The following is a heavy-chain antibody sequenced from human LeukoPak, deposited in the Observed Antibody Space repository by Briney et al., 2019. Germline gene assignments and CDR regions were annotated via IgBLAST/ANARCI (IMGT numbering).Heavy chain of an antibody. CDR3: ARERGDYDSDNWFDS. J-gene: IGHJ5*01. Sequence: SETLSLTCTVSGASIGSYFWSWIRQPPGKELEWIGYIYYGGGTKYNPSFESRITISVDTSKNRISLNLTSVTASDTAIYYFARERGDYDSDNWFDSWGQGTLVTVSS. D-gene: IGHD4-17*01. CDR1: GASIGSYF. CDR2: IYYGGGT. V-gene: IGHV4-59*01.